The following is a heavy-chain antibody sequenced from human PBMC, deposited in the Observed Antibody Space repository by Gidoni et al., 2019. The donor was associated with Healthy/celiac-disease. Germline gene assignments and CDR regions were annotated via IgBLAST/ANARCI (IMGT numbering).Heavy chain of an antibody. V-gene: IGHV3-33*01. D-gene: IGHD2-21*02. J-gene: IGHJ6*02. Sequence: SSYGMHWVRQAPGKGLEWVAVIWYDGSNKYYADSVKGRFTISRDNSKNTLYLQMNSLRAEDTAVYYCARDIRIPVTAILFGSLVDYGMDVWGQGTTVTVSS. CDR2: IWYDGSNK. CDR1: SSYG. CDR3: ARDIRIPVTAILFGSLVDYGMDV.